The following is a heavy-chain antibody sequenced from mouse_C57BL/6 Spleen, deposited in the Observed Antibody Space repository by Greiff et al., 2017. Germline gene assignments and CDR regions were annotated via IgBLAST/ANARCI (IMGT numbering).Heavy chain of an antibody. CDR2: IRSKSNNYAT. CDR1: GFSFNTYA. CDR3: VRQRNYGSSYVGWYFDV. J-gene: IGHJ1*03. D-gene: IGHD1-1*01. V-gene: IGHV10-1*01. Sequence: EVQGVASGGGLVQPKGSLKLSCAASGFSFNTYAMNWVRQAPGTGLEWVARIRSKSNNYATYYADSVKDRFTISRDDSESMLYLQMNNLKTEDTAMYYCVRQRNYGSSYVGWYFDVWGTGTTVTVSS.